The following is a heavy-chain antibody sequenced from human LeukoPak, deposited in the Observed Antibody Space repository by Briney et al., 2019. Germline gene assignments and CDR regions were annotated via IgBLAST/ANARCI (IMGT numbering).Heavy chain of an antibody. Sequence: SETLSLTCTVSGGSMSRYYWSWIRQPPGKGLEWSGFIYYTGSTHYNPALKSRVTVSVDTSKNQFSLELSSVTAADTAGYYCARESILGATASLDFWGQGTLVTVSS. V-gene: IGHV4-59*01. CDR3: ARESILGATASLDF. D-gene: IGHD1-26*01. J-gene: IGHJ4*02. CDR1: GGSMSRYY. CDR2: IYYTGST.